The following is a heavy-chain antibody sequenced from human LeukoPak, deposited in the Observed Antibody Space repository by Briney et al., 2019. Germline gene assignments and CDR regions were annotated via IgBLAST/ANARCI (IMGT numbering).Heavy chain of an antibody. Sequence: SQTLSLTCTVSGGSISSGDYYWSWIRQPPGKGLEWIGYIYYGGSTYYNPSLKSRVTISVDTSKNQFSLKLSSVTAADTAVYYCARDGYCSGGSCYYFDYWGQGTLVTVSS. D-gene: IGHD2-15*01. J-gene: IGHJ4*02. CDR1: GGSISSGDYY. CDR2: IYYGGST. V-gene: IGHV4-30-4*01. CDR3: ARDGYCSGGSCYYFDY.